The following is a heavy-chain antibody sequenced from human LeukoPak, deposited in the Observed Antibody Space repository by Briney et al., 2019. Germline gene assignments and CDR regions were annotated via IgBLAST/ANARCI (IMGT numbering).Heavy chain of an antibody. D-gene: IGHD3-16*01. CDR2: INHSGST. V-gene: IGHV4-34*01. Sequence: PSETLSLTCAVYGGSFSGYYWSWIRQPPGKGLEWIGEINHSGSTNYNPSLKSRVTISVDTSKNQFSLKLSSVTAADTAVYYCARPPSALGYYYGMDVWGQGTTVTVSS. CDR3: ARPPSALGYYYGMDV. CDR1: GGSFSGYY. J-gene: IGHJ6*02.